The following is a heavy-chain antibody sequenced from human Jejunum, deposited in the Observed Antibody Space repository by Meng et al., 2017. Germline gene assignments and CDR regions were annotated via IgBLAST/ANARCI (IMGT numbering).Heavy chain of an antibody. CDR3: ASHTWGLYFFEF. CDR2: INAANGDT. CDR1: GYTFTDNA. Sequence: QTRLDHSGAWVKEPWASCSFSCKASGYTFTDNAVHWVRQAPGQGLEWMGWINAANGDTKYSLKFQERITITRDTFARTAYMGLRSLESEDTAVYYCASHTWGLYFFEFWGQGTLVTVSS. J-gene: IGHJ4*02. D-gene: IGHD1-26*01. V-gene: IGHV1-3*01.